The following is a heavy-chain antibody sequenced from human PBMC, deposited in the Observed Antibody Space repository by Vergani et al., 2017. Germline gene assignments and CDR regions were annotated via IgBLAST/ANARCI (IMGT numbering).Heavy chain of an antibody. D-gene: IGHD3-22*01. CDR3: ARLSHGFRWLSSPHDAFDI. Sequence: QLQLQESGPGLVKPSETLSLTCTVSGGSISSSSYYWGWIRQPPVKGLEWIGSIYYSGSTYYNPSLKSRVTISVDTSKNQFSLNLSSVTAADTAVYYCARLSHGFRWLSSPHDAFDIWGQGTMVTVSS. V-gene: IGHV4-39*01. J-gene: IGHJ3*02. CDR2: IYYSGST. CDR1: GGSISSSSYY.